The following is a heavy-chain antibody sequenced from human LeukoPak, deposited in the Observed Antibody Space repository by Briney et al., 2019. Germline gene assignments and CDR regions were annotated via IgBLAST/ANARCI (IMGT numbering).Heavy chain of an antibody. J-gene: IGHJ4*02. Sequence: GGSLRLSCAASGFTFSGYAMAWVRQTPGKGLEWVSAITGSGDAKYNTDSVKGRFTISRNNSKNTLYLQMNTLRAEDTALYYCAKDGLYYALGTHIYYFDYWGQGTLVAVSS. CDR3: AKDGLYYALGTHIYYFDY. D-gene: IGHD3-10*01. CDR2: ITGSGDAK. CDR1: GFTFSGYA. V-gene: IGHV3-23*01.